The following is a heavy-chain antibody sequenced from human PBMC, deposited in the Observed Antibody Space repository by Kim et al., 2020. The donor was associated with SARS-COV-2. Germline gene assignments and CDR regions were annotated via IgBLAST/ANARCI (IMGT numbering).Heavy chain of an antibody. J-gene: IGHJ4*02. CDR1: GFTIEGRG. CDR3: ARVDNSGYYSAIDY. D-gene: IGHD3-22*01. CDR2: INWIGSSA. Sequence: GGSLRLSCTGSGFTIEGRGMSWVRQAPGKGLEWVSGINWIGSSAGYADSVKGRFTISRDNAKNSLYLQMNSLRVEDTAFYYCARVDNSGYYSAIDYWGQGTLVTVSS. V-gene: IGHV3-20*04.